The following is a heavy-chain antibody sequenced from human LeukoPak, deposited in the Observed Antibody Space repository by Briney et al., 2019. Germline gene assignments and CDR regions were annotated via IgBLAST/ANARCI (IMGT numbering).Heavy chain of an antibody. V-gene: IGHV3-9*01. CDR3: AKAFFAYSSSWFDY. CDR2: ISWNSGSI. Sequence: GGSLRLSCAASGFTFDDYAMHWVRQAPGKGLEWVSGISWNSGSIGYADSVEGRFTISRDNAKNSLYLQMNSLRAEDTALYYCAKAFFAYSSSWFDYWGQGTLVTVSS. D-gene: IGHD6-13*01. CDR1: GFTFDDYA. J-gene: IGHJ4*02.